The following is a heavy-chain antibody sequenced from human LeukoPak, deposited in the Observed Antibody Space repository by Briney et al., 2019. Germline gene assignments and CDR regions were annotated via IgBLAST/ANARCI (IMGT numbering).Heavy chain of an antibody. J-gene: IGHJ3*02. CDR1: GFTFSSYG. Sequence: GGSLRLSCAASGFTFSSYGMHWVRQAPGKGLEWVAVISYDGSNKYYADSVKGRFTISRDNSKNTLYLQMNSLRAEDTAVYYCAREGSSWLDDAFDIWGQGTMVTVSS. V-gene: IGHV3-30*03. CDR2: ISYDGSNK. D-gene: IGHD6-13*01. CDR3: AREGSSWLDDAFDI.